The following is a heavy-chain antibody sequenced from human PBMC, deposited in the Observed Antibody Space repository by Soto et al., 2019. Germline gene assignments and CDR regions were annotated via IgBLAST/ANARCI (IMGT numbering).Heavy chain of an antibody. V-gene: IGHV3-30*18. Sequence: GGSLRLSCAASGFTFSSYGMHWVRQAPGKGLEWVAVISYDGSNKYYADSVKGRFTISRDNSKNTLYLQMNSLRAEDTAVYYCANGKHSGWWGDYWGQGTLVTVSS. CDR2: ISYDGSNK. CDR3: ANGKHSGWWGDY. CDR1: GFTFSSYG. D-gene: IGHD6-19*01. J-gene: IGHJ4*02.